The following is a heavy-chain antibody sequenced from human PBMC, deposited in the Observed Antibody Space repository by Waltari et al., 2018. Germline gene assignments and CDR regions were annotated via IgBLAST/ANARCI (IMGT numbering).Heavy chain of an antibody. Sequence: QLQLQESGPGLVKPSETLSLTCTVSGGSISSSSYYWGWIRQPPGKGLEWIGSIYYSGSTYHNPSLKGRVTISGDTSKNQFSLKLSSVTAADTAVYYCARQAPLYCSSTSCSYWYFDLWGRGTLVTVSS. D-gene: IGHD2-2*01. V-gene: IGHV4-39*01. CDR2: IYYSGST. J-gene: IGHJ2*01. CDR1: GGSISSSSYY. CDR3: ARQAPLYCSSTSCSYWYFDL.